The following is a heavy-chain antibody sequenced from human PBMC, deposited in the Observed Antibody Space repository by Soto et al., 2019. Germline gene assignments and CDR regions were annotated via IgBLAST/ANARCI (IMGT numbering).Heavy chain of an antibody. D-gene: IGHD3-10*01. CDR3: AKAYYGSGSYAY. CDR1: GFTFSSYA. CDR2: ISGSGGST. J-gene: IGHJ4*02. Sequence: EVQLLESGGGMVQPGGSLRLSCAASGFTFSSYAMSWVRQAPGKGLEWVSAISGSGGSTYYADSVKGRFTISRDNSKNTLYLQMNSLRAEDTSVYYCAKAYYGSGSYAYWGQGTLVTVSS. V-gene: IGHV3-23*01.